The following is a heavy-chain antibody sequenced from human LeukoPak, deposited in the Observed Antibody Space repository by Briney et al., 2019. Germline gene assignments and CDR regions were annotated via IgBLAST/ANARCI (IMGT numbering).Heavy chain of an antibody. Sequence: PSETLSLTCAVYGGSFSGYYWSWIRQPPGKGLEWIGEINHSGSTNYNPSLKSRVTISVDTSKNQFSLKLSSVTAADTAVYYCARARGMVRNFDYWGQETLVTVSS. J-gene: IGHJ4*02. CDR1: GGSFSGYY. CDR3: ARARGMVRNFDY. V-gene: IGHV4-34*01. CDR2: INHSGST. D-gene: IGHD5-18*01.